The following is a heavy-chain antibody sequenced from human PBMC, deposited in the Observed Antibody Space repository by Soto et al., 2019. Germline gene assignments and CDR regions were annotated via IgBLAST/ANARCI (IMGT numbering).Heavy chain of an antibody. D-gene: IGHD3-22*01. Sequence: TGGSLRLSCAASGGPFSSFHMNWVRQAPGRGLEWVAYITSSSDTIYYSDSVKGRFTISRDNGKNSLFLQMNSLRDEDTAVYYCARVVVVIPPGYYYAMDVWGQGTTVTVSS. CDR1: GGPFSSFH. CDR2: ITSSSDTI. J-gene: IGHJ6*02. CDR3: ARVVVVIPPGYYYAMDV. V-gene: IGHV3-48*02.